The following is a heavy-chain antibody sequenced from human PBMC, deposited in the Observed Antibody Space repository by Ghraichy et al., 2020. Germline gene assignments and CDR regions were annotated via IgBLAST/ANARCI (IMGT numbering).Heavy chain of an antibody. CDR3: AKDQLVDTAMVYYFDY. J-gene: IGHJ4*02. Sequence: GGSLRLSCAASGFTFSSYAMSWVRQAPGKGLEWVSAISGSGGSTYYADSVKGRFTISRDNSKNTLYLQMNSLRAEDTAVYYCAKDQLVDTAMVYYFDYWGQGTLVTVSS. D-gene: IGHD5-18*01. CDR2: ISGSGGST. CDR1: GFTFSSYA. V-gene: IGHV3-23*01.